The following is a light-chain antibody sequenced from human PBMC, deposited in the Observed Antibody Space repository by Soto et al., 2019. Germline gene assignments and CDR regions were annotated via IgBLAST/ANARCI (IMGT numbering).Light chain of an antibody. V-gene: IGKV3-20*01. Sequence: ESMLTQSPGTLSLSPGERATLSCRASQSVSTRSLAWYQQKPGQAPRLLFYGASIRATGIPDRFSGSGSGTDFTLTISRLEPEDFAVYYCHQFGSSPPAFTFGQGTKLEI. J-gene: IGKJ2*01. CDR1: QSVSTRS. CDR2: GAS. CDR3: HQFGSSPPAFT.